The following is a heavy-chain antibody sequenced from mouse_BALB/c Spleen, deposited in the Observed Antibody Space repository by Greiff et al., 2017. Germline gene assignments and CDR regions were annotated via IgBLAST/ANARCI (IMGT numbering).Heavy chain of an antibody. J-gene: IGHJ4*01. CDR1: GFAFSSYD. D-gene: IGHD3-2*02. CDR3: ARHQAMIYAMDY. V-gene: IGHV5-12-1*01. CDR2: ISSGGGST. Sequence: EVMLVESGGGLVKPGGSLKLSCAASGFAFSSYDMSWVRQTPEKRLEWVAYISSGGGSTYYPDTVKGRFTISRDNAKNTLYLQMSSLKSEDTAMYYCARHQAMIYAMDYWGQGTSVTVSS.